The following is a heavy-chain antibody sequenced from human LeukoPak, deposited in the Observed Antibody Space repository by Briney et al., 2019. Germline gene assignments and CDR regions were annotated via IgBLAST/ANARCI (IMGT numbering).Heavy chain of an antibody. D-gene: IGHD6-6*01. Sequence: GGSLRLSCAASGFTFSSHWMSWVRQAPGKGLEWVANIKQDGSEKYYVDSVKGRFTISRDNAKNSLYLQMNSLRAEDTAVYYCAREEQLVHLDYWGQGTLVTVSS. V-gene: IGHV3-7*01. CDR2: IKQDGSEK. CDR3: AREEQLVHLDY. J-gene: IGHJ4*02. CDR1: GFTFSSHW.